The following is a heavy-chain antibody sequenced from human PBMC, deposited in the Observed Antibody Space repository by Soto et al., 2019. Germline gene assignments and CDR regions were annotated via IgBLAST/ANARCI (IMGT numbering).Heavy chain of an antibody. V-gene: IGHV3-74*01. J-gene: IGHJ6*02. CDR3: ARGSQLLSYYGMDV. CDR1: GFTFSSYW. Sequence: LRLSCAASGFTFSSYWMHWVRQAPGKGLVWVSRINSDGSSTSYADSVKGRFTISRDNAKNTLYLQMNSLRAEDTAVYYCARGSQLLSYYGMDVWGQGTTVTVSS. D-gene: IGHD2-2*01. CDR2: INSDGSST.